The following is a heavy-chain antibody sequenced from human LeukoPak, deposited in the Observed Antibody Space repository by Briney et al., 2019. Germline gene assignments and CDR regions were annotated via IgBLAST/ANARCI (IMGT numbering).Heavy chain of an antibody. CDR3: ARERTDYDMSTGYFAFYFDY. J-gene: IGHJ4*02. D-gene: IGHD3-9*01. CDR1: GFTFSDYY. Sequence: GGSLRLSCAASGFTFSDYYMSWIRQAPGKGLEWDSYISSSGSTTYYAASVKGRFTISRDNAKNSLYLQMNSLRAEDTAVYYCARERTDYDMSTGYFAFYFDYWGQGTLVTVSS. V-gene: IGHV3-11*04. CDR2: ISSSGSTT.